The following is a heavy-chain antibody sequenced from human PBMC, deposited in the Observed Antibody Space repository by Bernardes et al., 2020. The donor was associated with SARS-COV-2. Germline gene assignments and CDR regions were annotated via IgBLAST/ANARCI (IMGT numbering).Heavy chain of an antibody. CDR1: GYTLNELT. V-gene: IGHV1-24*01. CDR3: ATANFWSSSWFFDY. CDR2: YDPQEGKT. J-gene: IGHJ4*02. Sequence: ASMKVSCKVSGYTLNELTMHWVRQAPGKGLEWMGGYDPQEGKTVYAQKFQGRATMPEDTSTDTAYMELSSLRSEDTAVYYCATANFWSSSWFFDYWGQGTLVTVSS. D-gene: IGHD6-13*01.